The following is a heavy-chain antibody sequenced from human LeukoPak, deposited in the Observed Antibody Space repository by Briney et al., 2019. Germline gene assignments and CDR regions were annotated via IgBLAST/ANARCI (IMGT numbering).Heavy chain of an antibody. Sequence: PGGSLRLSCAASGFTFSSYSMNWVRQAPGKGLEWVSSISSTSSYIYYAASVKGRFTISRDNAKNTLYLQMNSLRAEDTAVYYCARAPPIDYWGQGTLVTVSS. CDR3: ARAPPIDY. V-gene: IGHV3-21*01. CDR1: GFTFSSYS. CDR2: ISSTSSYI. J-gene: IGHJ4*02.